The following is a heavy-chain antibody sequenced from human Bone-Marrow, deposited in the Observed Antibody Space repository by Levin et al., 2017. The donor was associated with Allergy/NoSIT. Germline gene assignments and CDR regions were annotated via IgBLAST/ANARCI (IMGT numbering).Heavy chain of an antibody. CDR1: GYTFTGYY. J-gene: IGHJ4*02. CDR2: INPNSGGT. CDR3: ARGRYYYDSSGHHDFDY. D-gene: IGHD3-22*01. Sequence: PGGSLRLSCKASGYTFTGYYMHWVRQAPGQGLEWMGWINPNSGGTNYAQKFQGRVTMTRDTSISTAYMELSRLRSDDTAVYYCARGRYYYDSSGHHDFDYWGQGTLVTVSS. V-gene: IGHV1-2*02.